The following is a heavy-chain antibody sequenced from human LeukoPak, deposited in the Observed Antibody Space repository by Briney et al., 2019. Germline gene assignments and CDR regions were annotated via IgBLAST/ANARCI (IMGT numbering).Heavy chain of an antibody. CDR1: GFTFSTYA. J-gene: IGHJ4*02. CDR3: AKALYGGHDY. V-gene: IGHV3-23*01. CDR2: LSGNGNTI. D-gene: IGHD2-15*01. Sequence: GGSLRPSCAASGFTFSTYAMSWVRQAPGKGLECVSALSGNGNTIYYADSVKGRFTISRDNSKNTLSLQMNSLRAEDTAVYYCAKALYGGHDYWGQGTLVTVSS.